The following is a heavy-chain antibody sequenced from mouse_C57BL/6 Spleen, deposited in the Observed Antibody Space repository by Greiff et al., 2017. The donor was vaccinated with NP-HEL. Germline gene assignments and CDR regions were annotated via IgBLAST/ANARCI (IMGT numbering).Heavy chain of an antibody. J-gene: IGHJ2*01. Sequence: QVTLKVSGAELVRPGASVTLSCKASGYTFTDYEVHWVKQTPVHGLEWIGAIDPETGGTAYNQKFKGKAILTADKSSSTAYMELRSLTSEDSAVYYCTRGTMIRTAFDYWGQGTTLTVSS. V-gene: IGHV1-15*01. CDR3: TRGTMIRTAFDY. D-gene: IGHD2-4*01. CDR1: GYTFTDYE. CDR2: IDPETGGT.